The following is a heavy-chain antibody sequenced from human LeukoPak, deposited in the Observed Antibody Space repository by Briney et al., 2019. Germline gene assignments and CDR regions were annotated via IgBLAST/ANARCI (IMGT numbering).Heavy chain of an antibody. J-gene: IGHJ6*03. Sequence: ASVKVSCKASGYTFTSYDINWVRPATGQGLGWMGWMNPNSGNTGYAQKFQGRVTITRNTSISTAYMELSSLRSEDTAVYYCARAVGFWSGYYYYYMDVWGKGTTVTVSS. CDR1: GYTFTSYD. D-gene: IGHD3-3*01. V-gene: IGHV1-8*03. CDR3: ARAVGFWSGYYYYYMDV. CDR2: MNPNSGNT.